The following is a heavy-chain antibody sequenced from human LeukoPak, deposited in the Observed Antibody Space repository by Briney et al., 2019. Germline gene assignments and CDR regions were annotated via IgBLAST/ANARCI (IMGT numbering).Heavy chain of an antibody. CDR1: GGTFSSYA. D-gene: IGHD2-2*01. V-gene: IGHV1-69*04. J-gene: IGHJ3*02. CDR2: IIPILGIA. CDR3: ASSVVVVPAAIRGYAFDI. Sequence: SVKVSCKASGGTFSSYAISWVRQAPGQGLEWMGRIIPILGIANYAQKFQGRVTITTDESTSTAYMELSSLRSEDTAVYYCASSVVVVPAAIRGYAFDIWGQGTMVTVSS.